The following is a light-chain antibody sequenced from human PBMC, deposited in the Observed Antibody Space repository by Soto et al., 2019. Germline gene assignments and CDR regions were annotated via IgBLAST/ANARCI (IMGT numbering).Light chain of an antibody. CDR1: SSDVGSYNL. CDR3: CSYAGGSTGV. J-gene: IGLJ3*02. Sequence: QSALTQPDSVSGSPGQSITISCSGTSSDVGSYNLVSWYQQHPGKAPKLMIYEGSKRPSGASNRFSGSKSGNTASLTICGLLAEDEADYYFCSYAGGSTGVFGGGTKLTVL. V-gene: IGLV2-23*01. CDR2: EGS.